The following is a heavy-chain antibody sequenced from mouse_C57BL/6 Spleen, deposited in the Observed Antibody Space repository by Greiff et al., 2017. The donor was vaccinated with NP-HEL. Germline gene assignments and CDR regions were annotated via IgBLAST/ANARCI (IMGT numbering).Heavy chain of an antibody. CDR2: IDPSDSET. CDR3: ARDYDGYYYYAMDY. J-gene: IGHJ4*01. D-gene: IGHD2-3*01. CDR1: GYTFTSYW. Sequence: QVQLQQPGAELVRPGSSVKLSCKASGYTFTSYWMHWVKQRPIQGLEWIGNIDPSDSETHYNQKFKDKATLTVDKSSSTSYMQLSSLTSEDSAVDYCARDYDGYYYYAMDYWGQGTSVTVSS. V-gene: IGHV1-52*01.